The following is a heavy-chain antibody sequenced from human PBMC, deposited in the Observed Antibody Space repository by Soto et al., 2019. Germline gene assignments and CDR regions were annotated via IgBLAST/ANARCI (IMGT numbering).Heavy chain of an antibody. CDR3: ATAHYDFWSGFSQKYYFDY. V-gene: IGHV4-34*01. J-gene: IGHJ4*02. CDR2: INHRGST. D-gene: IGHD3-3*01. Sequence: QVHLQQWGAGLLKPSETLSLTCAVYGGSFSGYYWNWIRQPPGKGLEWTGEINHRGSTNYNPSLKSRITIALDTSKNQFSLRLTSLTAADTAVYYCATAHYDFWSGFSQKYYFDYWGQGTLVTVSS. CDR1: GGSFSGYY.